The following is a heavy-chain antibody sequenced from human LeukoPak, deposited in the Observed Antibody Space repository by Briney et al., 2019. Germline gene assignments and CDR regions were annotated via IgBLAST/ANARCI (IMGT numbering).Heavy chain of an antibody. Sequence: PGRSLRLSCAASGFTFSSYGMHWVRQAPGKGLEWVAVMSYDGSNKYYADSVKGRFTISRDNSKNTLYLQMNSLRAEDTAVYYCARDRGYCSSTSCYYYYYYGMDVWGQGTTVTVSS. J-gene: IGHJ6*02. V-gene: IGHV3-30*03. CDR1: GFTFSSYG. CDR2: MSYDGSNK. D-gene: IGHD2-2*01. CDR3: ARDRGYCSSTSCYYYYYYGMDV.